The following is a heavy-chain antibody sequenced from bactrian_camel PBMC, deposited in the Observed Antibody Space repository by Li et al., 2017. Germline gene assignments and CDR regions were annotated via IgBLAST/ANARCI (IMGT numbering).Heavy chain of an antibody. Sequence: DVQLVESGGGSVQAGGSLRLSCATSGYAFSDNIMGWFRQAPGKEREGIASIYTRTNTTYYIDSVEGRFTISRDNAKNTVYLEMNNLKPEDTAVYRCAAGRAGCPIPPATTYDCYGQGTQVTVS. D-gene: IGHD3*01. J-gene: IGHJ4*01. CDR3: AAGRAGCPIPPATTYDC. CDR2: IYTRTNTT. V-gene: IGHV3S40*01. CDR1: GYAFSDNI.